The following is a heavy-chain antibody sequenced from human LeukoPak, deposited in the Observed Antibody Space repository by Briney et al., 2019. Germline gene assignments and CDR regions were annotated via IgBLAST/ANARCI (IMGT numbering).Heavy chain of an antibody. CDR3: TRDAYGVDV. Sequence: GGSLRLSCAASGFTFSSYAINWVRQTPGKGLEWVAVISYDGSSIYYADSVKGRFTISRDNSKNTLYLQMNSLRPEDTAVFYCTRDAYGVDVRGKGTTVTVSS. CDR2: ISYDGSSI. J-gene: IGHJ6*04. V-gene: IGHV3-30*04. CDR1: GFTFSSYA.